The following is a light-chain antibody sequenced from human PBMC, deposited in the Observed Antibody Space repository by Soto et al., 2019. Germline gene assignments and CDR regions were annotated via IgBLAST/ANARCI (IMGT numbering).Light chain of an antibody. Sequence: QSVLTQPPSVSGAPGQRVTISCTGSGSTFGAGYDVHWYQQLPGSAPKLLISDNTNRPSGVPDRFSGSKSGTSASLAISGLQAEDEADYYCQSYDSNLSVIFGGGTKLTVL. CDR3: QSYDSNLSVI. V-gene: IGLV1-40*01. CDR1: GSTFGAGYD. CDR2: DNT. J-gene: IGLJ2*01.